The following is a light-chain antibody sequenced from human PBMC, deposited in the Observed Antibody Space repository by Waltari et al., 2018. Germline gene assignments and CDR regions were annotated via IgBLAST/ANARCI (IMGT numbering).Light chain of an antibody. Sequence: DIQMTQSPSSLSASVGDRVTITCRASQGISDYLNWYQQKPGKAPKVLIYGASTLQSGVPLRFSGSGSGTDFTLTITSLQPDDVATYYCQQSYSSPSFGQGTKVEIK. CDR2: GAS. CDR1: QGISDY. CDR3: QQSYSSPS. J-gene: IGKJ1*01. V-gene: IGKV1-39*01.